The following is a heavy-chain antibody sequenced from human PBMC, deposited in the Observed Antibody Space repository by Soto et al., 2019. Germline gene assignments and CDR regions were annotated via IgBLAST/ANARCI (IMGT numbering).Heavy chain of an antibody. D-gene: IGHD1-20*01. CDR1: GFTFSSYG. CDR2: IWYDGSNK. CDR3: ARDDITGRPGGWFDP. J-gene: IGHJ5*02. V-gene: IGHV3-33*01. Sequence: QVQLVESGGGVVQPGRSLRLSCAASGFTFSSYGMHWVRQAPGKGLEWVAVIWYDGSNKYYADSVKGRFTISRDNSKNTLYLQMNSLRAEDTAVYYCARDDITGRPGGWFDPWGQGTLVTVSS.